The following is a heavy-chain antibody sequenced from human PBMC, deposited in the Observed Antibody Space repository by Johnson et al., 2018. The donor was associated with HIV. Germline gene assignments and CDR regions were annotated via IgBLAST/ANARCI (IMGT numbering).Heavy chain of an antibody. CDR3: ARVKGCTGGVCSALGAFDI. CDR2: ISSSGSTI. Sequence: QVQLVESGGGVVQPGRSLRLSCAASGFTFSNYAMSWVRQAPGKGLEWVSAISSSGSTIYYADSVKGRFTISRDNAKNSLYLQMNSLRAEDTAVYYCARVKGCTGGVCSALGAFDIWGQGTMVTVSS. CDR1: GFTFSNYA. D-gene: IGHD2-8*02. J-gene: IGHJ3*02. V-gene: IGHV3-11*04.